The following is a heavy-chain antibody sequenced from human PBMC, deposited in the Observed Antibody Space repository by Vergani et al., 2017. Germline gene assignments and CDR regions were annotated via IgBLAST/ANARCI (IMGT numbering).Heavy chain of an antibody. J-gene: IGHJ4*02. Sequence: EVQLLESGGGLVQPGGSLRLSCAASGFTFSSSAMSWVRQAPGKGLEWVSALSGSGGSTYYADSVKGRFTISRDNSKNTLYLQMNSLRAEDTAVYYCAKDGRGSSGWLFDYWGQGTLVTVSS. V-gene: IGHV3-23*01. CDR1: GFTFSSSA. CDR3: AKDGRGSSGWLFDY. CDR2: LSGSGGST. D-gene: IGHD6-19*01.